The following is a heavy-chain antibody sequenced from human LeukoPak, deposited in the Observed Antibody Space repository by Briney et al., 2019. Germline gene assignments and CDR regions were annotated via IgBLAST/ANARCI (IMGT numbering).Heavy chain of an antibody. V-gene: IGHV3-74*01. CDR2: INSDGSST. D-gene: IGHD3-16*01. CDR3: LRGGLFDY. CDR1: GFTFSSSW. J-gene: IGHJ4*02. Sequence: QPGGSLRLSCAASGFTFSSSWMYWVRPAPGKGLVWISHINSDGSSTIYADSVKGRFTISRDNAKNTLYLQMNSLRAEDTAVYYCLRGGLFDYWGQGTLVTVSS.